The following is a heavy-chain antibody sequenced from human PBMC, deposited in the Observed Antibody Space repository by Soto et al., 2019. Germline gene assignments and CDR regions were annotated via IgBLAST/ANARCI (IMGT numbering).Heavy chain of an antibody. Sequence: EVQLLESGGGLVQPGGSLRLSCAASGFTFSSYAMNWVRQAPGKGLEWVSGISGSGGSTYYADSVQGRFTISRDNSKNTMYLQMNTLRAEDTDVYYCAKDLGADGPYGMDVWGQGTTVTVSS. CDR3: AKDLGADGPYGMDV. CDR2: ISGSGGST. J-gene: IGHJ6*02. V-gene: IGHV3-23*01. CDR1: GFTFSSYA. D-gene: IGHD2-15*01.